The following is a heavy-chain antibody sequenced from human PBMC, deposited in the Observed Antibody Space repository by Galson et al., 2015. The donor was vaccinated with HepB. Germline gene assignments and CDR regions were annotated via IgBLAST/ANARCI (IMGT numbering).Heavy chain of an antibody. J-gene: IGHJ6*02. Sequence: SLRLSCAASGFTFSDYWMHWVRQTPGKGLVWVSRINIDGRYTTYADSMKGRFTISRDNAKNTLYLQMNSLRAEDTAVYYCAKDRQVASIPYYYYYYDMDVWGQGTTVTVSS. D-gene: IGHD2-21*01. CDR3: AKDRQVASIPYYYYYYDMDV. CDR1: GFTFSDYW. V-gene: IGHV3-74*01. CDR2: INIDGRYT.